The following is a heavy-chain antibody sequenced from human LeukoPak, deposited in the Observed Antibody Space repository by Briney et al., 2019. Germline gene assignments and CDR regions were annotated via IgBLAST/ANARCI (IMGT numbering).Heavy chain of an antibody. V-gene: IGHV3-21*01. CDR3: TSGNY. J-gene: IGHJ4*02. Sequence: GGSLRLSCAASGFTFSSYGMHWVRQAPGKGLAWVSSIDSSSTYMYYTDSLKGRFTISRDNAKNSLYLQMDSLRAEDTAVYYCTSGNYWGQGTLVTVSS. CDR1: GFTFSSYG. CDR2: IDSSSTYM.